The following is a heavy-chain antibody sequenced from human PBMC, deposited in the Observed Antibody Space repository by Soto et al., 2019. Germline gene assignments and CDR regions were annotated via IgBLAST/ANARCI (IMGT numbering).Heavy chain of an antibody. Sequence: QVQVVQSGAEVKKPGASVKVSCKASGYTFTGYYLHWVRQAPGQGLGWLGWINPNGGGTNYAQDFQGRITMPRDASINTAYLELTRLRSEDTAVYYCASEGIAVRIPTDWGQGTLVTVSS. CDR2: INPNGGGT. J-gene: IGHJ4*02. CDR3: ASEGIAVRIPTD. V-gene: IGHV1-2*02. D-gene: IGHD6-13*01. CDR1: GYTFTGYY.